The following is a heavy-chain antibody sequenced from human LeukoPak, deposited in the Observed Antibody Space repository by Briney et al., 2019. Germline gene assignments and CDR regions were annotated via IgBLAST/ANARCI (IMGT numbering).Heavy chain of an antibody. CDR1: GYTFTGYY. J-gene: IGHJ4*02. CDR2: INPNSGGT. V-gene: IGHV1-2*06. Sequence: ASVKVSCKASGYTFTGYYMHWMRQAPGQGLEWMGRINPNSGGTNYAQKFQGRVTMTRDTSISTAYMELSRLRSDDTAVYYCARGSDTDSGISLIDYWGQGTLVTVSS. CDR3: ARGSDTDSGISLIDY. D-gene: IGHD1-26*01.